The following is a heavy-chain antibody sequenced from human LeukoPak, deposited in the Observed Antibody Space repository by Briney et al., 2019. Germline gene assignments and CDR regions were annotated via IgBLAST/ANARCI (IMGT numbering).Heavy chain of an antibody. V-gene: IGHV4-59*01. CDR2: IYYSGSN. CDR1: GDLISRYY. J-gene: IGHJ4*02. Sequence: NPSETQSLICSVSGDLISRYYWSWIRQPPGKGLEGMGYIYYSGSNNYNPSLKSRVTLSVDTSKNQLSLTLSSATAAATAVYYGARYSSKEPDHFDYWGQGTLVTVSS. D-gene: IGHD4-11*01. CDR3: ARYSSKEPDHFDY.